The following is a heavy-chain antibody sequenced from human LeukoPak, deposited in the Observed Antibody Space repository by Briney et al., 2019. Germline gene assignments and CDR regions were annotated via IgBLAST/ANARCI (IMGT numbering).Heavy chain of an antibody. CDR2: ISYDGSNK. J-gene: IGHJ4*02. D-gene: IGHD3-22*01. V-gene: IGHV3-30*01. CDR1: GFTFSSYA. Sequence: GGSLRLSCAASGFTFSSYAMHWVRQAPGKGLEWVAVISYDGSNKYYADSVKGRFTISRDNSKNTLYLQMNSLRAEDTAVYYCARAPGGNYYDSSGYTPHFDYWGQGTLVTVSS. CDR3: ARAPGGNYYDSSGYTPHFDY.